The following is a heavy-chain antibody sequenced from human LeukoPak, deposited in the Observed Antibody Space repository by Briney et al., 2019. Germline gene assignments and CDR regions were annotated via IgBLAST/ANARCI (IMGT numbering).Heavy chain of an antibody. D-gene: IGHD6-19*01. V-gene: IGHV4-59*08. CDR2: TYYSGSS. Sequence: SETLSLTCTVSGDSISSYHWSWIPQPPGKGLEGIGYTYYSGSSNYNPSLKSGVRISVDTSKNQISLKLSSVTAADTGVYYCVRRKGNSGWLFDYWVQGTLVSVSS. CDR3: VRRKGNSGWLFDY. CDR1: GDSISSYH. J-gene: IGHJ4*02.